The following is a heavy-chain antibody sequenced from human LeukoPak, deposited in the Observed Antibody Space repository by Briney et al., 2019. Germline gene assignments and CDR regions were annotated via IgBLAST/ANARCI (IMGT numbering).Heavy chain of an antibody. J-gene: IGHJ4*02. Sequence: SETLSLTCTVSGVSISSGGYYWGWIRQSPGKGLEWIGTIYYSGSTNYNPSLKSRVTVSVDTSENQFSLRLSSVTATDTAVYYCVRRGQRLNPGLYYFDYWGQGTLVTVSS. CDR3: VRRGQRLNPGLYYFDY. D-gene: IGHD6-25*01. V-gene: IGHV4-39*01. CDR2: IYYSGST. CDR1: GVSISSGGYY.